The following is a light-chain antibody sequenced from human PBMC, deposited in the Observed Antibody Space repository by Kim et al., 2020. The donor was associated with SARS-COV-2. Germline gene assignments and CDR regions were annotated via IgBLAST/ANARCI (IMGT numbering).Light chain of an antibody. J-gene: IGKJ1*01. CDR3: QQRSNWWT. Sequence: SWYAGERASHACRDSQSDSSDIDWDQQKTGQAARLIIYDATNRANGIPARFSGRGSGTDFTLTISSREPEDVAVYYCQQRSNWWTFGQGTKVEIK. CDR2: DAT. V-gene: IGKV3-11*01. CDR1: QSDSSD.